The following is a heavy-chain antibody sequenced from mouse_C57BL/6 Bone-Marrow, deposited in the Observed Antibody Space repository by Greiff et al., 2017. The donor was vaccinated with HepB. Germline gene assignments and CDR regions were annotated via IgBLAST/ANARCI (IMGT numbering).Heavy chain of an antibody. CDR2: ISYDGSN. CDR3: ARGDYSNPAWFAY. CDR1: GYSITSGYY. V-gene: IGHV3-6*01. D-gene: IGHD2-5*01. Sequence: EVKLQESGPGLVKPSQSLSLTCSVTGYSITSGYYWNWIRQFPGNKLEWMGYISYDGSNNYNPSLKNRISITRDTSKNQFFLKLNSVTTEDTATYYCARGDYSNPAWFAYWGQGTLVTVSA. J-gene: IGHJ3*01.